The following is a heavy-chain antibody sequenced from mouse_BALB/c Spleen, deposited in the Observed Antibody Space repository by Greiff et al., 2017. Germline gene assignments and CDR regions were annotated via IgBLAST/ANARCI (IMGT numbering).Heavy chain of an antibody. D-gene: IGHD2-10*02. J-gene: IGHJ4*01. CDR2: ISNGGGST. CDR3: ARRGYGNYGRAMDY. V-gene: IGHV5-12-2*01. Sequence: EVKVVESGGGLVQPGGSLKLSCAASGFTFSSYTMSWVRQTPEKRLEWVAYISNGGGSTYYPDTVKGRFTISRDNAKNTLYLQMSSLKSEDTAMYYCARRGYGNYGRAMDYWGQGTSVTVSS. CDR1: GFTFSSYT.